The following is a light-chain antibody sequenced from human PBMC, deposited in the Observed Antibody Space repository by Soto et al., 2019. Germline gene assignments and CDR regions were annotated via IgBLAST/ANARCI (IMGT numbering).Light chain of an antibody. CDR3: QQANSFPFT. CDR1: QIIGSW. Sequence: DIQMTQSPSSVSASIGDRVTITCRASQIIGSWLAWYQQKPGKAPTLLIYAASSLQSGVPSRFSRSGSRTDFTLTITRLQAEDSPTYDCQQANSFPFTFGPGTKVDIK. V-gene: IGKV1-12*02. J-gene: IGKJ3*01. CDR2: AAS.